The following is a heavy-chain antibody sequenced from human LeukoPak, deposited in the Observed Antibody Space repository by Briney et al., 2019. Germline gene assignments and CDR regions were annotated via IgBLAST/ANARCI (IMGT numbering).Heavy chain of an antibody. CDR3: ARDRSHYDFWSGYYQGDAFDI. CDR2: ISAYNGNT. CDR1: GYTFTSYG. Sequence: ASVKVSCMASGYTFTSYGISWVRQAPGQGGERMGWISAYNGNTNYGQKLQGRVTMTTDTSTSTAYMELRSLRSDDTAVYYCARDRSHYDFWSGYYQGDAFDIWGQGTMVTVSS. D-gene: IGHD3-3*01. J-gene: IGHJ3*02. V-gene: IGHV1-18*01.